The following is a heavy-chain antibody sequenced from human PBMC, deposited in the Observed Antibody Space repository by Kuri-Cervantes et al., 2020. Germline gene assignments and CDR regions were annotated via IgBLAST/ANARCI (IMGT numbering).Heavy chain of an antibody. Sequence: GGSLRLSCVASGFTFDDYAMHWVRQVPGKGLEWVSGFGWNSNKIGYADSVKGRFTISRDNAKNTLYLQMNSLRAEDTAVYYCARVRGAARLEVFDPWGQGTLVTVSS. CDR2: FGWNSNKI. D-gene: IGHD6-6*01. CDR3: ARVRGAARLEVFDP. CDR1: GFTFDDYA. J-gene: IGHJ5*02. V-gene: IGHV3-9*01.